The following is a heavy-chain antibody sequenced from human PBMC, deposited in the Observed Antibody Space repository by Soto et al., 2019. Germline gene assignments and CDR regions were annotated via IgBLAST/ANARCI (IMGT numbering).Heavy chain of an antibody. CDR2: IWYDGSNK. J-gene: IGHJ6*03. V-gene: IGHV3-33*01. Sequence: PGGSLRLSCAASGFTFSSYGMHWVRQAPGKGLEWVAVIWYDGSNKYYADSVKGRFTISRDNSKNTLYLQMNSLRAEDTAVYYCAITGDGSYYYMDVWGKGTTVTVSS. CDR3: AITGDGSYYYMDV. CDR1: GFTFSSYG. D-gene: IGHD2-21*02.